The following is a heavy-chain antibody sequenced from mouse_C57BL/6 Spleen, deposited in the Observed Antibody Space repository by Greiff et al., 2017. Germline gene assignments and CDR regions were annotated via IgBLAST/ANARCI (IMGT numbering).Heavy chain of an antibody. J-gene: IGHJ3*01. V-gene: IGHV1-61*01. CDR1: GYTFTSYW. CDR2: IYPSDSET. D-gene: IGHD1-1*01. Sequence: QVQLQQPGAELVRPGSSVKLSCKASGYTFTSYWMDWVKQRPGQGLEWIGNIYPSDSETHYNQKFKDKATLTVDKSSSTAYMQLSSLTSEDSAVYYCARGEGYYGSSPPFAYWGQGTLVTVSA. CDR3: ARGEGYYGSSPPFAY.